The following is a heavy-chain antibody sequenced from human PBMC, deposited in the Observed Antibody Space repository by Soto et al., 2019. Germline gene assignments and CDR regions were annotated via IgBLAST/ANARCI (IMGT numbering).Heavy chain of an antibody. CDR3: ARDGNTGYCSGGSCYEGFDY. V-gene: IGHV1-18*01. CDR1: GGTFSSYT. CDR2: ISAYNGNT. Sequence: ASVKVSCKASGGTFSSYTISWVRQAPGQGLEWMGWISAYNGNTNYAQKLQGRVTMTTDTSTSTAYMELRSLRSDDTAVYYCARDGNTGYCSGGSCYEGFDYWGQGTLVTVSS. D-gene: IGHD2-15*01. J-gene: IGHJ4*02.